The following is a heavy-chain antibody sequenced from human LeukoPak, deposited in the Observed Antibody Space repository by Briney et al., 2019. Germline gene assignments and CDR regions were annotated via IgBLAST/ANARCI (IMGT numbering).Heavy chain of an antibody. CDR1: GYTFTGYY. V-gene: IGHV1-2*02. CDR3: ARSFLVPQINWFDP. CDR2: INPNSGGT. J-gene: IGHJ5*02. D-gene: IGHD2/OR15-2a*01. Sequence: EASVKVSCKASGYTFTGYYMHWVRQAPGHRLEWMGWINPNSGGTNYAQKFQGRGTMTRDPSISTAYMELGRLRSDDTAVYYCARSFLVPQINWFDPWGQGTLVTVSS.